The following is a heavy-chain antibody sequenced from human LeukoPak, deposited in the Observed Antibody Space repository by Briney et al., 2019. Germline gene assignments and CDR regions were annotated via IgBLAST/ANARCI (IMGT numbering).Heavy chain of an antibody. J-gene: IGHJ4*02. D-gene: IGHD2-15*01. CDR1: GYTFPTYG. V-gene: IGHV1-18*01. CDR3: ARVDCSGGSCYLGDY. CDR2: ISAYNGNT. Sequence: ASVKVSCKASGYTFPTYGITWVRQAPGQGLEWMGWISAYNGNTNYAQKLQGRVTMTTDTSTSTAYMNLRSLRSDDTAVYYCARVDCSGGSCYLGDYWGQGTLVTVSS.